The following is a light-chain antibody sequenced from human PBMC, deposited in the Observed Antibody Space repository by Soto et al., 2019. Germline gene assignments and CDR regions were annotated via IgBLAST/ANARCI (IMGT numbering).Light chain of an antibody. V-gene: IGKV3-20*01. Sequence: IVLTQSPGTLSLSPGERATLSCRASQPITSRYLAWYQHQPGQAPRLLIYRTFARAPGIPDRFSGGGSGTDFTLTISRLEREDFAVYYCQQYDTSPPPCGQGTRLEIK. CDR1: QPITSRY. J-gene: IGKJ5*01. CDR3: QQYDTSPPP. CDR2: RTF.